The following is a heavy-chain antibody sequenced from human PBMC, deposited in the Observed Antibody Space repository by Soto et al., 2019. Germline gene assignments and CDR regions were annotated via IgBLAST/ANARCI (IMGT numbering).Heavy chain of an antibody. Sequence: QVQLQESGPGLVKPSETLSLTCAVSGGPITTTTWWAWVRLPPGKGLEWIGELHHDGTTNYNPSLESRSTMSLDKSTNHFSLKLTSVTAADTAIYYCATQTISYTWGVWGRGTTVTVSS. D-gene: IGHD3-16*01. J-gene: IGHJ6*02. CDR1: GGPITTTTW. V-gene: IGHV4-4*02. CDR3: ATQTISYTWGV. CDR2: LHHDGTT.